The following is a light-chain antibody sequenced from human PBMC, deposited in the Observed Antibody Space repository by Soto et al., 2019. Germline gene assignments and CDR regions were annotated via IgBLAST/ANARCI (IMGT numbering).Light chain of an antibody. V-gene: IGKV3-20*01. J-gene: IGKJ3*01. Sequence: EIVLTQSPGTLSLSPGERATLSCRASQTLNSNYLAWYQQRPGQAPRLLIYGASIRAAGIPDRFSGSGSATDFTLTISRLEPEDFAVYHCHQFGRSPIFTSGPGTTVDIK. CDR1: QTLNSNY. CDR3: HQFGRSPIFT. CDR2: GAS.